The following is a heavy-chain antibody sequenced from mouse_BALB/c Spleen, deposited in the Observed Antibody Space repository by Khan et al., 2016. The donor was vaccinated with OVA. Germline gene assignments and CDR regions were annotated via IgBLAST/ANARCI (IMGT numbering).Heavy chain of an antibody. V-gene: IGHV2-9*02. CDR2: IWTGGIT. CDR1: GFSLSNYG. CDR3: ARSYDYDVGGFAY. Sequence: QVQLKESGPGLVAPSQNLSITCTVSGFSLSNYGIHWVRQPPGKGLEWLGVIWTGGITNYNSVLMSILIIINDNSKSHVSLKMNRLQTDDPANYYCARSYDYDVGGFAYWGQGTLVNVSA. J-gene: IGHJ3*01. D-gene: IGHD2-4*01.